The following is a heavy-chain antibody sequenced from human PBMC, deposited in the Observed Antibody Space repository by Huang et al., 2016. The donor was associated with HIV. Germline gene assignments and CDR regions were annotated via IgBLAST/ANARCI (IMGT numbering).Heavy chain of an antibody. D-gene: IGHD3-16*01. CDR1: GGSFSDQI. J-gene: IGHJ4*02. CDR2: IIPLFGAP. CDR3: AMSLRYQYDSRSYWGRYFDY. Sequence: QVQLEQSGPAVRKPGSSVKVSCQASGGSFSDQIISWVRQAPGQRFEWMGGIIPLFGAPAYAEEFKGRVTMTADESTATFYMELNSLTSEDTAVYYCAMSLRYQYDSRSYWGRYFDYWGQGTLVTVSS. V-gene: IGHV1-69*01.